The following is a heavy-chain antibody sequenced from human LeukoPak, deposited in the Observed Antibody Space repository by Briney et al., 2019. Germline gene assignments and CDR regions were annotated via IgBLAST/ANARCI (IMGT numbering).Heavy chain of an antibody. CDR3: ARFQRGYSYGLFDY. V-gene: IGHV4-59*01. J-gene: IGHJ4*02. D-gene: IGHD5-18*01. CDR1: GGSISSYY. CDR2: IYHSGST. Sequence: SETLSLTCTVSGGSISSYYWSWIRQPPGKGLEWIGYIYHSGSTNYNPSLKSRVTISVDTSKSQFSLKLSSVTAADTAVYYCARFQRGYSYGLFDYWGQGTLVTVSS.